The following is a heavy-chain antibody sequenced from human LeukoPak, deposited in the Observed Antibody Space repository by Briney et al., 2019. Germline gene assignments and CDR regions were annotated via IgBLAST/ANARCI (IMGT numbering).Heavy chain of an antibody. CDR3: ARVKGSGSYHGTYYYYYGMDV. CDR1: GGSISSGDYY. Sequence: SETLSLTCTVSGGSISSGDYYWSWIRQPPGKGLEWIGYIYYSGSTYYNPSLKSRVTISVDTSKNQFSLKLSSVTAADTAVYYCARVKGSGSYHGTYYYYYGMDVWGQGTTVTVSS. D-gene: IGHD3-10*01. V-gene: IGHV4-30-4*01. J-gene: IGHJ6*02. CDR2: IYYSGST.